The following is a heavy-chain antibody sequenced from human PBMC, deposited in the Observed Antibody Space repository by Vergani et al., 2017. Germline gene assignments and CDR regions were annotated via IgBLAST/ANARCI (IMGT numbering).Heavy chain of an antibody. CDR3: ARYCSGGSCYSEHYYYMDV. CDR1: GFTFSSYS. D-gene: IGHD2-15*01. V-gene: IGHV3-21*01. CDR2: ISSSSSYI. J-gene: IGHJ6*03. Sequence: EVQLVESGGGLVKPGGSLRLSCAASGFTFSSYSMNWVRQAPGKGLEWVSSISSSSSYIYYADSVKGRFTISRDNAKNSRYLQMNSLRAEDTAVYYCARYCSGGSCYSEHYYYMDVWGKGTTVTVSS.